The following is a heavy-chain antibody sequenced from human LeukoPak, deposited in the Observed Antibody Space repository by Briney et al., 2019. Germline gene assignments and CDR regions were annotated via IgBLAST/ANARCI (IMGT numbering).Heavy chain of an antibody. CDR1: GFPFSSYA. D-gene: IGHD3-10*01. V-gene: IGHV3-23*01. Sequence: PGGSLRLSCAASGFPFSSYAMSWVRQAPGKGLEWVSAISGSGGSTYYADSVKGRFTISRDNSKNTLYLQMNSLRAEDTAVYYCAKLDYGSGRSFDYWGQGTLVTVSS. CDR3: AKLDYGSGRSFDY. J-gene: IGHJ4*02. CDR2: ISGSGGST.